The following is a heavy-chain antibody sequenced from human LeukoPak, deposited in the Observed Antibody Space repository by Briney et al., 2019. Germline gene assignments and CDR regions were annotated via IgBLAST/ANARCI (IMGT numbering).Heavy chain of an antibody. CDR2: IYYSGST. Sequence: PSETLSLTCTVSGVSISSYYWSWIRQPPGKGLEWIGYIYYSGSTNCNPSLKSRVTISVDTSKNQFSLKVSSVTAADTAVYYCASLHGYGSGRPWGQGTLVTVS. J-gene: IGHJ5*02. CDR1: GVSISSYY. D-gene: IGHD3-10*01. V-gene: IGHV4-59*08. CDR3: ASLHGYGSGRP.